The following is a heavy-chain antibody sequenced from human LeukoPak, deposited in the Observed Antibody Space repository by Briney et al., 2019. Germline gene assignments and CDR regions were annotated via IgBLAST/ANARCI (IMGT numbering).Heavy chain of an antibody. CDR3: TTDQSMVRGVMVAFDI. CDR1: GFTFSNAW. CDR2: IKSKTDGGTT. J-gene: IGHJ3*02. D-gene: IGHD3-10*01. Sequence: GGSLRLSCAASGFTFSNAWMSWVRQAPGKGLEWVGRIKSKTDGGTTDYAAPVKGRFTISRDDPKNTLYLQMNSLKTEDTAVYYCTTDQSMVRGVMVAFDIWGQGTMVTVSS. V-gene: IGHV3-15*01.